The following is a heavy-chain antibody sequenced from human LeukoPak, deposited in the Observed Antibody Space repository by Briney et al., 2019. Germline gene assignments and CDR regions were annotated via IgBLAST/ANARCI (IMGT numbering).Heavy chain of an antibody. Sequence: ASVKVSCKASGYTFTRYYMHWVRQAPGRGLEWMGIINPSGGSARYAQKFQGRVAMTRDTSTSTVYMEVSSLRTEDTAVYYCARLADYDSSGYLSYWGQGTLVTVSS. CDR2: INPSGGSA. D-gene: IGHD3-22*01. CDR1: GYTFTRYY. J-gene: IGHJ4*02. V-gene: IGHV1-46*01. CDR3: ARLADYDSSGYLSY.